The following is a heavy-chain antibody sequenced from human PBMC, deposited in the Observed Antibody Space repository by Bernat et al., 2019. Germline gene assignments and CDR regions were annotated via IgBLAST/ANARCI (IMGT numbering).Heavy chain of an antibody. CDR1: GFTFSGSA. CDR2: IRSKANSYAT. V-gene: IGHV3-73*02. Sequence: EVQLVESGGGLVQPGGSLKLSCAASGFTFSGSAMRWVRQASGKGLEWVGRIRSKANSYATAYAASVKGRFTISRDDSKTTAYLQMNSLKTEDTAVYYCTRHEATRDYWGQGTLVTVSS. CDR3: TRHEATRDY. J-gene: IGHJ4*02.